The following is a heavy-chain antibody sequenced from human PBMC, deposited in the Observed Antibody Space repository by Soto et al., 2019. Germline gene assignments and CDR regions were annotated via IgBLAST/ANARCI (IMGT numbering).Heavy chain of an antibody. CDR3: ARARGCSGGSCYSGWVYYYYMDV. CDR2: MNPNSGNT. V-gene: IGHV1-8*01. J-gene: IGHJ6*03. Sequence: ASVKVSCKASGYTFTSYDINWVRQATGQGLEWMGWMNPNSGNTGYAQKFQGRVTMTRNTSISTAYMELSSLRSEDTAVYYCARARGCSGGSCYSGWVYYYYMDVWGKGTTVTVSS. D-gene: IGHD2-15*01. CDR1: GYTFTSYD.